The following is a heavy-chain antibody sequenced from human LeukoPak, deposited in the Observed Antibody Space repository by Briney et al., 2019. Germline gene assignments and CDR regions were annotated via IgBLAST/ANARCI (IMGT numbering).Heavy chain of an antibody. Sequence: PSETLSLTCTVSGGSISSSSYYWGWIRQPPGKGLEWIGSIYYSGSTYYNPSLKSRVTISVDTSKNQFSLKLSSVTAADTAVYYCARDKRRGGATDYWGQGTLVTVSP. CDR1: GGSISSSSYY. CDR3: ARDKRRGGATDY. J-gene: IGHJ4*02. D-gene: IGHD1-26*01. V-gene: IGHV4-39*07. CDR2: IYYSGST.